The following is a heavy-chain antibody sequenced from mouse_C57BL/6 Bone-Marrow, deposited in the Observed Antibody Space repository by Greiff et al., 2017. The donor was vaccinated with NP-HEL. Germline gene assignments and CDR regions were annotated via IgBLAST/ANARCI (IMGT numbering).Heavy chain of an antibody. CDR3: ARQGDWDFDY. V-gene: IGHV5-12*01. J-gene: IGHJ2*01. CDR1: GFTFSDYY. CDR2: ISNGGGST. D-gene: IGHD4-1*01. Sequence: EVQVVESGGGLVQPGGSLKLSCAASGFTFSDYYMYWVRQTPEKRLEWVAYISNGGGSTYYPDTVKGRFTISRDNAKNTLYLQMSRLKSEDTAMYYCARQGDWDFDYWGQGTTLTVSS.